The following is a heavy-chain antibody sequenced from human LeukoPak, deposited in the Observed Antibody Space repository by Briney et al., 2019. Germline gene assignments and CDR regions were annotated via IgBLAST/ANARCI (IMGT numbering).Heavy chain of an antibody. V-gene: IGHV4-39*01. J-gene: IGHJ5*02. D-gene: IGHD6-13*01. CDR1: GGSISSSSYY. CDR3: ARVLGSYSSLNWFDP. CDR2: IYYSGST. Sequence: TSETLSLTCTVSGGSISSSSYYWGWIRQPPGKGLEWIGSIYYSGSTYYNPSLKSRVTISVDTSKNQFSLKLSSVTAADTAVYYCARVLGSYSSLNWFDPWGQGTLVTVSS.